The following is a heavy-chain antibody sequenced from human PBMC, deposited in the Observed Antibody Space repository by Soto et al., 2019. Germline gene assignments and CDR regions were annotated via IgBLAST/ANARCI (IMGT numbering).Heavy chain of an antibody. D-gene: IGHD3-3*01. V-gene: IGHV1-2*02. CDR3: GVSCPSYDPPKQFDS. Sequence: ASVKVSCKTSGYTFTGYYMHWVRQAPGQGLEWMGWINPNSGGTNYAQKFQGRVTMTRDTSISTAYMELSRLRSDDTAVYYCGVSCPSYDPPKQFDSWGQGTLVTVSS. CDR2: INPNSGGT. CDR1: GYTFTGYY. J-gene: IGHJ4*02.